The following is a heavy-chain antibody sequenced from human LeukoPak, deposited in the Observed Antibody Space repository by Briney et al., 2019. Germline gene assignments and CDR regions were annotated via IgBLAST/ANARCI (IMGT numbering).Heavy chain of an antibody. J-gene: IGHJ4*02. CDR2: ISGSGGST. CDR1: GFTFSSYA. Sequence: GGSLRLSRAASGFTFSSYAMSWVRQAPGKGLECVSAISGSGGSTSYADSVKGRFTISRDNSKNTLYLQMNSLRAEDTAVYYCAKFDSSGYPRAPLGYWGQGTLVTVSS. V-gene: IGHV3-23*01. CDR3: AKFDSSGYPRAPLGY. D-gene: IGHD3-22*01.